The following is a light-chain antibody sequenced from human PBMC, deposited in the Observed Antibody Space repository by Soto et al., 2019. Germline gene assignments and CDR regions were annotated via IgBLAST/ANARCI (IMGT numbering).Light chain of an antibody. CDR3: QQYGSSPIT. CDR2: AAS. J-gene: IGKJ5*01. CDR1: QSVGSSY. V-gene: IGKV3-20*01. Sequence: VFTQSPGTLSLSPGERATLSCRTSQSVGSSYLAWYQQNPGQAPRLLIYAASSRATGIPDRFSGSGSGTDFSITISRLQPEDFEVYYCQQYGSSPITFGQGTRLEIK.